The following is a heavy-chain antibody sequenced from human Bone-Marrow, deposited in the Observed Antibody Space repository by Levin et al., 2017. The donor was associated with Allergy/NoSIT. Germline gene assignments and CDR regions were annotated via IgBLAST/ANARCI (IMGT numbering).Heavy chain of an antibody. D-gene: IGHD5-12*01. Sequence: PGGSLRLSCAASGFTFMNYGMHWIRQAPGKGLEWVALISYDGSDAYYADSVDGRFTISRDNSKNMLYLQMNTLRADDTAVYLCAKVLSGYDLKYSYDMDVWGQGTTVIVSS. V-gene: IGHV3-30*18. J-gene: IGHJ6*02. CDR3: AKVLSGYDLKYSYDMDV. CDR2: ISYDGSDA. CDR1: GFTFMNYG.